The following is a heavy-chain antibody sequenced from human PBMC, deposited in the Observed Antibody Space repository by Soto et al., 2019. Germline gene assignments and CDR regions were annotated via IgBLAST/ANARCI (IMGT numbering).Heavy chain of an antibody. J-gene: IGHJ2*01. V-gene: IGHV3-48*01. CDR2: ISSSSSTI. D-gene: IGHD2-15*01. Sequence: EVQLVESGGGLVQPGGSLRLSCAASGFTFSSYSMNWVRQAPGKGLEWVSYISSSSSTIYYEDSVKGRFTISRDNAKNSLYLQMNSLRAEDTAVYYCARGYCSGGSCYYPSPRYFDLWGRGTLVTVSS. CDR1: GFTFSSYS. CDR3: ARGYCSGGSCYYPSPRYFDL.